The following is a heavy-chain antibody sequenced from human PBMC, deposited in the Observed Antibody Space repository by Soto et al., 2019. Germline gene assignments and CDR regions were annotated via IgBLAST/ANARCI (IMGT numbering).Heavy chain of an antibody. CDR2: ISYDGSNE. CDR1: GVTFSKDG. D-gene: IGHD3-22*01. V-gene: IGHV3-30*18. Sequence: PGGSLRLSWEASGVTFSKDGTHWVRQAPGEGLEWVAHISYDGSNEHYTDSVKGRFTISRDNSKNMVFLHMNSLRPEDTAVYHCAKETSFSDSRGYYVFDYWG. CDR3: AKETSFSDSRGYYVFDY. J-gene: IGHJ4*01.